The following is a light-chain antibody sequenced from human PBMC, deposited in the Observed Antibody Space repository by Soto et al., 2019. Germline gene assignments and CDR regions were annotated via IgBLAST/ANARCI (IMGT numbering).Light chain of an antibody. CDR2: EVT. J-gene: IGLJ3*02. CDR1: SSDIGGYNY. CDR3: SSYTSISTWV. V-gene: IGLV2-14*01. Sequence: QSALTQPASVSGSPGQSITISCSGTSSDIGGYNYVSWYQQYPGKAPKLMIFEVTNRPSGVSTRFSGSKSGNTASLTISGLQAEDEADYYCSSYTSISTWVFGGGTKLTVL.